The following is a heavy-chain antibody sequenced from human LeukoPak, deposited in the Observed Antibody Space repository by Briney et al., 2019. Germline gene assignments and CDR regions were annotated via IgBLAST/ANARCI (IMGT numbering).Heavy chain of an antibody. Sequence: GGSLRLSCAASEFSFSDSYMSWIRQAPGQGLEWLSYIKGSDTSTFYADSVKGRFTVSRDNAKNSLYLQMNSLRAEDTAVYYCARRGNMSSHAFDIWGQGTVVTVSS. V-gene: IGHV3-11*01. J-gene: IGHJ3*02. CDR2: IKGSDTST. D-gene: IGHD2/OR15-2a*01. CDR3: ARRGNMSSHAFDI. CDR1: EFSFSDSY.